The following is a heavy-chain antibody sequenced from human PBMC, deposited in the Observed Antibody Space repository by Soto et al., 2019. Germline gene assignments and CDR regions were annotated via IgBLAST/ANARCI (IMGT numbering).Heavy chain of an antibody. V-gene: IGHV1-2*02. Sequence: QVQLVQSGAEVKKPGSSVKVSCKASGGTFSSYAISWVRQAPGQGLEWMGWINPNSGGTNYAQKFQGRVTMTRDTSISTAYMELSRLRSDDTAVYYCARASGYGGKGYALDIWGQGTMVTVSS. CDR1: GGTFSSYA. CDR3: ARASGYGGKGYALDI. J-gene: IGHJ3*02. CDR2: INPNSGGT. D-gene: IGHD4-17*01.